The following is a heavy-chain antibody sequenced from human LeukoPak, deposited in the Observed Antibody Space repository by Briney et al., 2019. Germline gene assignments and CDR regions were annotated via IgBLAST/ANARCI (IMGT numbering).Heavy chain of an antibody. Sequence: SVKVSCKASGGTFSSYAISWVRQAPGQGLEWMGGIIPIFGTANYAQKFQGRVTITADESTSTAYMELSSLRSEDTAVYYCARGVGYCSSTSCYFDYWGQGTLVTVSS. CDR3: ARGVGYCSSTSCYFDY. D-gene: IGHD2-2*01. CDR1: GGTFSSYA. V-gene: IGHV1-69*13. CDR2: IIPIFGTA. J-gene: IGHJ4*02.